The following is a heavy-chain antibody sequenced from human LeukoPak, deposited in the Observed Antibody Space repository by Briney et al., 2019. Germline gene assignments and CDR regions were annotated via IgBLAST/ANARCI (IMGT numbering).Heavy chain of an antibody. J-gene: IGHJ3*02. CDR3: ARDFYYYDCSGYYHTAFDI. Sequence: GGSLRLSCAASGFTFSSYWMHWVRQAPGKGLVWVSRINSDGSSTSYADSVKGRFTISRDNAKNTLYLQMNSLRAEDTAVYYCARDFYYYDCSGYYHTAFDIWGQGTMVTVSS. CDR1: GFTFSSYW. D-gene: IGHD3-22*01. V-gene: IGHV3-74*01. CDR2: INSDGSST.